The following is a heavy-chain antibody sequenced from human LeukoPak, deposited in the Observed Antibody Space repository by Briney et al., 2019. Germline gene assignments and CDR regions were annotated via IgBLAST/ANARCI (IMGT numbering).Heavy chain of an antibody. V-gene: IGHV3-66*01. CDR1: GFTFDDYA. D-gene: IGHD3-22*01. CDR3: ARGFYDSSGYLGY. CDR2: IYSGGST. Sequence: PGGSLRLSCAASGFTFDDYAMHWVRQAPGKGLEWVSVIYSGGSTYYADSVKGRFTISRDNSKNTLYLQMNSLRAEDTAVYYCARGFYDSSGYLGYWGQGTLVTVSS. J-gene: IGHJ4*02.